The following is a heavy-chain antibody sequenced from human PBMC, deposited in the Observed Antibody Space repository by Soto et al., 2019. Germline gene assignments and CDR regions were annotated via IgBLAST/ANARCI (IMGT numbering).Heavy chain of an antibody. CDR1: GYTFTSYA. Sequence: QVQLVQSGAEVKKPGASVKDSCKASGYTFTSYAMHWVRQAPGQRLEWMGWINAGNGNTKYSQKFQGRVTITRDTSASTPYMELSSLRSEYTAVYYCARVLGGWPDYWGQGTLVTVSS. J-gene: IGHJ4*02. CDR3: ARVLGGWPDY. V-gene: IGHV1-3*01. CDR2: INAGNGNT. D-gene: IGHD6-19*01.